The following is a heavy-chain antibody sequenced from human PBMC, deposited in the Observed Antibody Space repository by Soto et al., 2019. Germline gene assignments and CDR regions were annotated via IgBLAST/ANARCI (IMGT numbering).Heavy chain of an antibody. J-gene: IGHJ4*02. CDR3: AHIPTGYSSSWYVFDY. CDR1: GFSLSISGVG. CDR2: IYWDDDK. D-gene: IGHD6-13*01. V-gene: IGHV2-5*02. Sequence: QITLKESGPTLVKPTQTLTLTCTFSGFSLSISGVGVGWIRQPPGKALEWLALIYWDDDKRYSPSLKSRLTITKDTSKNQVVLTMTNMDPVDTATYYCAHIPTGYSSSWYVFDYWGQGTLVTVSS.